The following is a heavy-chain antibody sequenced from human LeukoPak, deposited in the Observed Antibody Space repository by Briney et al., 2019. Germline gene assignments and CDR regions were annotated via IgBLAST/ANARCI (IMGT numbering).Heavy chain of an antibody. CDR3: ARGGALRYFDWLSLGDAFDI. Sequence: ASVKVSCKASGYTFTSYGISWVRQAPGQGLEWMGWISAYNGNTNYAQKLQGRVTMTTDTSTSTAYMELRSLRSDDTAVYYCARGGALRYFDWLSLGDAFDIWGQGTMVTVFS. J-gene: IGHJ3*02. D-gene: IGHD3-9*01. CDR1: GYTFTSYG. V-gene: IGHV1-18*04. CDR2: ISAYNGNT.